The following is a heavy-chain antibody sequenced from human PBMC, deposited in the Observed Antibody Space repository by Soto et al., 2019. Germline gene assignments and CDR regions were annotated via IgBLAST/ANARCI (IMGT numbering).Heavy chain of an antibody. V-gene: IGHV4-30-4*01. D-gene: IGHD1-1*01. J-gene: IGHJ3*01. CDR3: ARAYKIGNEV. Sequence: PSETLSLTCTVSGCSIGSGDYYWGWILHPPGKGLEWIGYIYYSGSTYYNPSLKSRVTISVDTSKNQFSLKLSSVTAADTAVYYCARAYKIGNEVWGQGTTVNVSS. CDR1: GCSIGSGDYY. CDR2: IYYSGST.